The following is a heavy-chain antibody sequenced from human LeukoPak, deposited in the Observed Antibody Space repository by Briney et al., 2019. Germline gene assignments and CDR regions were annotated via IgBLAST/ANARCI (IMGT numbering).Heavy chain of an antibody. J-gene: IGHJ4*02. CDR3: AREVVAGPWYFAY. CDR2: IKQDGSEK. Sequence: GGSLRLSCAASGFTFSSYWMSWVRQAPGKGLEWVANIKQDGSEKYYVDSVKGRFTISRDNAKNSLYLQMNSLRAEDTAVYYCAREVVAGPWYFAYWGQGTLVTVSS. V-gene: IGHV3-7*01. CDR1: GFTFSSYW. D-gene: IGHD2-15*01.